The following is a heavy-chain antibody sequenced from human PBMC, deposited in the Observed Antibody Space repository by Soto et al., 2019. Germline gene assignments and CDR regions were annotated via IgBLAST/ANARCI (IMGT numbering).Heavy chain of an antibody. CDR1: GYSFTSYG. CDR2: IYPGDSDT. J-gene: IGHJ6*02. D-gene: IGHD6-6*01. V-gene: IGHV5-51*01. Sequence: PGQSLKISYKGSGYSFTSYGIGWVRQIPGKGLEWMGIIYPGDSDTRYSPSFQGQVTISADKSISTAYLQWSSLKASDTAMYYCARQPEYSSSERQYYYGMDVWGQGTTVTVSS. CDR3: ARQPEYSSSERQYYYGMDV.